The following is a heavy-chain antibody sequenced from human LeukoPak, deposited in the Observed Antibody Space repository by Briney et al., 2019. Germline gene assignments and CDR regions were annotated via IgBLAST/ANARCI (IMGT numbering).Heavy chain of an antibody. CDR2: ISRSGGST. Sequence: GGSLRLSCAASGFTLGTYDMYWVRQAPGKGLECVSSISRSGGSTYYADSVKGRFTISRDNSKNTLYLQMNSLRAEDTAVYYCAKDFDWNSPGNFDYWGQGTLVTVSS. D-gene: IGHD1-7*01. CDR3: AKDFDWNSPGNFDY. V-gene: IGHV3-23*01. J-gene: IGHJ4*02. CDR1: GFTLGTYD.